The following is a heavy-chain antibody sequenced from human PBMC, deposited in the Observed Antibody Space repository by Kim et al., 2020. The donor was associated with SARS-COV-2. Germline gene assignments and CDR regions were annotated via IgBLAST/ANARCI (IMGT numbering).Heavy chain of an antibody. D-gene: IGHD2-2*01. J-gene: IGHJ4*02. V-gene: IGHV1-69*13. CDR3: EWNCSSTSCHDNFDY. CDR1: GGTFSSYA. CDR2: IIPIFGTA. Sequence: SVKVSCKASGGTFSSYAISWVRQAPGQGLEWMGGIIPIFGTANYAQKFQGRVTITADESTSTAYMELSSLRSEDTAVYYCEWNCSSTSCHDNFDYWGQGTLVTVSS.